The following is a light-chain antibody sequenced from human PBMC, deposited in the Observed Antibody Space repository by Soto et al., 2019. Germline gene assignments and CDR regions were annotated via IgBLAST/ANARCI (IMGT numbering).Light chain of an antibody. Sequence: ELGMTQSPATLSVSPGERATLSCRPSQTIHSNLAWYQQRPCQAPRPLIYAASTRASGNPARLSGNGFGTEVTLTISSLQAEDFAVYYCQQYSDWPLTFGGGTKVEIK. CDR2: AAS. V-gene: IGKV3D-15*01. CDR1: QTIHSN. J-gene: IGKJ4*01. CDR3: QQYSDWPLT.